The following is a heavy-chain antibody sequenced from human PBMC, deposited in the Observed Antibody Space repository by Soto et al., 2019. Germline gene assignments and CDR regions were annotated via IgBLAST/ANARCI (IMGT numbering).Heavy chain of an antibody. J-gene: IGHJ5*02. Sequence: SETLSLTCAVSGGSISSGGYSWSWIRQPPGKGLEWIGYIYHSGSTYYNPSLKSRVTISVDRSKNRFSLKLSSVTAADTAVYYCARTESGTFDPWGQGTLVTAPQ. CDR1: GGSISSGGYS. D-gene: IGHD1-7*01. CDR2: IYHSGST. CDR3: ARTESGTFDP. V-gene: IGHV4-30-2*01.